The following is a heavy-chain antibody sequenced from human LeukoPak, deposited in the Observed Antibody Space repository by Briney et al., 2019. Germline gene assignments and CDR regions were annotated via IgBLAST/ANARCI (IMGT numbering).Heavy chain of an antibody. J-gene: IGHJ5*02. CDR2: IYYNGYT. D-gene: IGHD3-10*01. Sequence: SETLSLTCTVSGDSISSSIYYWGWIRQPPGKGLEWIGCIYYNGYTYYTSSLKSRVTIFVDTSKNQFSLKLISMTAADTAVYYCARQGGDTMVRGVVRDWFDPWGQGTLVTVSS. CDR3: ARQGGDTMVRGVVRDWFDP. V-gene: IGHV4-39*01. CDR1: GDSISSSIYY.